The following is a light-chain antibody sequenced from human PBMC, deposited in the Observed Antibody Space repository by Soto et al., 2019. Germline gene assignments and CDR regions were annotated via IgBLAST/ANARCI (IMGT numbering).Light chain of an antibody. CDR2: EVN. CDR1: SSDVGGYKY. Sequence: QSALTQPPSASGSPGQSVTISCTGTSSDVGGYKYVSCYQQHPGKAPKLMIFEVNKRPSGVPDRFSGSKSGNTASLTVSGLQAEDEADYYCSSYAGINNLGVFGTGTKVNVL. V-gene: IGLV2-8*01. CDR3: SSYAGINNLGV. J-gene: IGLJ1*01.